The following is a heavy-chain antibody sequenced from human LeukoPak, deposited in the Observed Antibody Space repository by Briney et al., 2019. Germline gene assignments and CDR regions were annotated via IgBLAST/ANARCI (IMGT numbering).Heavy chain of an antibody. D-gene: IGHD3-22*01. CDR1: GYSFTGYY. CDR2: INTNTGNP. J-gene: IGHJ6*03. CDR3: ARERNDCYGSSGCVGDSYMDV. Sequence: ASVKVSCKASGYSFTGYYMNWVRQAPGQGLEWMGWINTNTGNPTYAQGFTGRFVFSLDTSVSTAYLQISSLKAEDTAVYYCARERNDCYGSSGCVGDSYMDVWGKGTTVTVSS. V-gene: IGHV7-4-1*02.